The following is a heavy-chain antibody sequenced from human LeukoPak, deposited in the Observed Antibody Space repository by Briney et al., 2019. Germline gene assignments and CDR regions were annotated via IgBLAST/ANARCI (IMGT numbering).Heavy chain of an antibody. D-gene: IGHD3-22*01. CDR3: ARDRYYYASSGYSQLFDY. J-gene: IGHJ4*02. CDR2: IYHSGSS. V-gene: IGHV4-39*07. Sequence: PSETLSLTCTVSGGSISSSSYYWGWIRQPPGKGLEWIAEIYHSGSSNYNPSLKSQVTISVDKSKNQFSLKLSSVTAADTAVYYCARDRYYYASSGYSQLFDYWGQGTLVTVSS. CDR1: GGSISSSSYY.